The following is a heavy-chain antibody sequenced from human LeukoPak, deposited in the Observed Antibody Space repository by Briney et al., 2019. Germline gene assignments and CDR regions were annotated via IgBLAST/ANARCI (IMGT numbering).Heavy chain of an antibody. Sequence: ASVKVSCKASGYTFTGYYMHWVRQAPGKGLEWMGTFDPEDGETIYAQKFQGRVTMTEDTSTDTAYMELSSLRSEDTAVYYCANLPNAPLLGAAGGDYWGQGTLVTVSS. CDR1: GYTFTGYY. CDR3: ANLPNAPLLGAAGGDY. D-gene: IGHD7-27*01. CDR2: FDPEDGET. J-gene: IGHJ4*02. V-gene: IGHV1-24*01.